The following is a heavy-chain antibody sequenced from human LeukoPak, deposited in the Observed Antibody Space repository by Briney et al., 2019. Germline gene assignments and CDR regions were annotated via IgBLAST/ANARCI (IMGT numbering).Heavy chain of an antibody. Sequence: GGSLRLSCAASGFTFSSYAMSWVRQAPGKGLEWVSAISGSGGSTYYADSVKGRFTISRDNAKNSLYLQMNSLRAEDTAVYYCARGFSLGSVTDAFDIWGQGTMVTVSS. CDR3: ARGFSLGSVTDAFDI. J-gene: IGHJ3*02. V-gene: IGHV3-23*01. CDR2: ISGSGGST. D-gene: IGHD4-23*01. CDR1: GFTFSSYA.